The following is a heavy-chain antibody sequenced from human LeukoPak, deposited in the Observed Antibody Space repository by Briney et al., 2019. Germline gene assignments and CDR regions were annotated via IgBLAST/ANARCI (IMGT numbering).Heavy chain of an antibody. D-gene: IGHD6-19*01. V-gene: IGHV5-51*01. Sequence: GESLKISCKGSGYSFTSYWIGWVRQMPGKGLEWMGIIYPGDSDTRYSPSFQGQVTISADKSISTAYLQWSSLKASDTAMYYCARLAAVSSSGWYVNIQQRGYYYYMDVWGKGTTVTVSS. J-gene: IGHJ6*03. CDR3: ARLAAVSSSGWYVNIQQRGYYYYMDV. CDR2: IYPGDSDT. CDR1: GYSFTSYW.